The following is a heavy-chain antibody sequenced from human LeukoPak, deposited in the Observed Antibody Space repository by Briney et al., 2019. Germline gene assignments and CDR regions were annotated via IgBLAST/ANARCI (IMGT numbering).Heavy chain of an antibody. V-gene: IGHV4-59*01. CDR3: ARERIEMATTPDAFDI. CDR2: IYYSGST. CDR1: GGSISSYY. D-gene: IGHD5-24*01. J-gene: IGHJ3*02. Sequence: SETLSLTCTVSGGSISSYYWSWIRQPPGKGLEWIGYIYYSGSTNYNPSLKSRVTISVDTSKNQFSLKLSSVTAADTAVYYCARERIEMATTPDAFDIWGQGTMVTVSS.